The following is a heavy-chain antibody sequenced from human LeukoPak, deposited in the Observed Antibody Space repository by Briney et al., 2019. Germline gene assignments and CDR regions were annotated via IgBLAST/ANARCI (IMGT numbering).Heavy chain of an antibody. Sequence: SETLSLTCAVYAGSLSGYYWSWLRQPPGKGLEWLGEINHSGGTNYNPSLKTRVTISVDTSKNQFSLKLSSVTAADTAIYYCARGSRWTRKYYFDFWGQGTLVTVSS. V-gene: IGHV4-34*01. J-gene: IGHJ4*02. D-gene: IGHD5-24*01. CDR3: ARGSRWTRKYYFDF. CDR2: INHSGGT. CDR1: AGSLSGYY.